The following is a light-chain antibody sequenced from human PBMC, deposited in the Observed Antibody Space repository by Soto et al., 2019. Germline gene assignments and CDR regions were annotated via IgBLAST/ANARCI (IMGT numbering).Light chain of an antibody. CDR1: QSLLHSNGYNY. CDR3: MQALQTIT. Sequence: DLVMTQSPLSLPVTPGEPASISCRSSQSLLHSNGYNYLDWYLQKPGQSPQLLIYLGSNRASGVPDRFSGSGSGTDFTLEISRVEAEDVGVYYCMQALQTITFGQGTRLEIK. CDR2: LGS. V-gene: IGKV2-28*01. J-gene: IGKJ5*01.